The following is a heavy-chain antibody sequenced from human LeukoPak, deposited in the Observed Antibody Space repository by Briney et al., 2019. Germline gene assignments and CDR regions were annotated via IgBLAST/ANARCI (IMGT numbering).Heavy chain of an antibody. Sequence: ASVKVSCKASGYTFTGYYMHWVRQAPGQGLEWMGWINPNSGGTNYAQKFQGRVTMTRDTSISTAYMELSRLRSDDTAVYYCADIAVAGLNAFDTWGQGTMVTVSS. CDR2: INPNSGGT. D-gene: IGHD6-19*01. CDR3: ADIAVAGLNAFDT. CDR1: GYTFTGYY. V-gene: IGHV1-2*02. J-gene: IGHJ3*02.